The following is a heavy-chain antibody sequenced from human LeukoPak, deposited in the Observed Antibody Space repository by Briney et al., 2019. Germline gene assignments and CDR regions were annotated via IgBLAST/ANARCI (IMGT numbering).Heavy chain of an antibody. V-gene: IGHV3-33*06. CDR3: AKDRHYGGFDY. D-gene: IGHD4-23*01. J-gene: IGHJ4*02. CDR1: GFTFSSYG. CDR2: IWYDGSKK. Sequence: GGSLRLSCAASGFTFSSYGMHWVRQAPGKGLGWVAVIWYDGSKKYYADSVKGPFTISRDNSKNTLYLQMNSLRAEDTAVYYCAKDRHYGGFDYWGQGTLVTVSS.